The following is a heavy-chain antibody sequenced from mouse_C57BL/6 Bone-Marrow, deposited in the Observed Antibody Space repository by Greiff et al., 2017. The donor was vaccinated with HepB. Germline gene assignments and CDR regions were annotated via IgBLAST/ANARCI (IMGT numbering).Heavy chain of an antibody. Sequence: EVKLVESGGGLVQPGGSLKLSCAASGFTFSDYGMAWVRQAPRKGPEWVAFISNLAYSIYYADTVTGRFTISSENAKNTLYLEMSSLRSKDTAMYYCARVEERAQATGAMDYWGQGTSVTVSS. V-gene: IGHV5-15*01. CDR1: GFTFSDYG. CDR3: ARVEERAQATGAMDY. D-gene: IGHD3-2*02. CDR2: ISNLAYSI. J-gene: IGHJ4*01.